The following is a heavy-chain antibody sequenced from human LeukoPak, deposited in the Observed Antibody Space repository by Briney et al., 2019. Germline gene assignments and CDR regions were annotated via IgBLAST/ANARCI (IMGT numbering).Heavy chain of an antibody. D-gene: IGHD3-22*01. V-gene: IGHV3-74*01. CDR1: GFTFSSYW. CDR3: AKGLNYYYYYMDV. CDR2: INSDGSST. J-gene: IGHJ6*03. Sequence: GGSLRLSCAASGFTFSSYWMHWVRQAPGKGLVWVSRINSDGSSTSYADSVKGRFTISRDNSKNTLYLQMNSLRAEDTAVYYCAKGLNYYYYYMDVWGKGTTVTVSS.